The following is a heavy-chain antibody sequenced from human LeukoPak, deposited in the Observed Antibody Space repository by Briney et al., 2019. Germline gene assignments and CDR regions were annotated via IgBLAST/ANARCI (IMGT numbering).Heavy chain of an antibody. CDR1: GGSISSYY. V-gene: IGHV4-59*01. Sequence: SETLSLTCTVSGGSISSYYWSWIRQPPGKGLEWIGYIYYSGSTNYNPSLKSRVTISVDTSKNQFSLKLSSVTAADTAVYYCARGLNYLIVGAHVGAFDIWGQGTMVTVSS. D-gene: IGHD1-26*01. J-gene: IGHJ3*02. CDR3: ARGLNYLIVGAHVGAFDI. CDR2: IYYSGST.